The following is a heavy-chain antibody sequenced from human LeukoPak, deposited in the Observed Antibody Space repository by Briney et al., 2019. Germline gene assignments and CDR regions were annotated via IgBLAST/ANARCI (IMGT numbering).Heavy chain of an antibody. CDR3: ARDPYGSGDGYFDY. J-gene: IGHJ4*02. CDR1: GFTFSDHG. D-gene: IGHD3-10*01. Sequence: GGSLRLSCAASGFTFSDHGMHWVRQAPGKGLEWVAIIWYNGSKKYYAESVKGRFTISRDNSKNTLYLQMSSLRAEDTAVYYCARDPYGSGDGYFDYWGQGTLVTVSS. CDR2: IWYNGSKK. V-gene: IGHV3-33*01.